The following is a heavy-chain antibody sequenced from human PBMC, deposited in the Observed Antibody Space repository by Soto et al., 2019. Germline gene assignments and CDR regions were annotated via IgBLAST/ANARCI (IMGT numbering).Heavy chain of an antibody. CDR1: GFTFSSYS. Sequence: GGSLRLSCAASGFTFSSYSMNWVRQAPGKGLEWVSYISSSSSTIYYADSVKGRFTISRDNAKNSLYLQRNSLRAEDTAVYYCAKIVYRSPRPVDDRGQRSPLTFPS. CDR3: AKIVYRSPRPVDD. J-gene: IGHJ4*02. D-gene: IGHD2-8*01. V-gene: IGHV3-48*01. CDR2: ISSSSSTI.